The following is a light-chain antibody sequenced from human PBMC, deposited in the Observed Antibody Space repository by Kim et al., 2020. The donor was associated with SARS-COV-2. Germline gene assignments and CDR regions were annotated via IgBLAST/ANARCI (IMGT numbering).Light chain of an antibody. V-gene: IGLV3-19*01. J-gene: IGLJ2*01. CDR1: RLRSYY. CDR2: DKN. Sequence: ALGQTVRLTCQGERLRSYYATWYKQKPGQAPVLVIYDKNNRPSGIPARFSGSYSGNTASLTITGAQAGDEAVYYCNSRESGVNHVVFGGGTKLTVL. CDR3: NSRESGVNHVV.